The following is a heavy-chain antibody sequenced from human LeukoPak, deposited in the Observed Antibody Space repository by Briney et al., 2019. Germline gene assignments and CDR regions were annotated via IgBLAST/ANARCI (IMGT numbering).Heavy chain of an antibody. V-gene: IGHV1-18*04. CDR3: ARDYDAFDI. J-gene: IGHJ3*02. CDR2: INPNSGDT. Sequence: ASVKVSCKASGYTFTDYYINRVRQAPGQGLEWMGWINPNSGDTNYAQKLQGRVTMTTDTSTSTAYMELRSLRSDDTAVYYCARDYDAFDIWGQGTMVTVSS. CDR1: GYTFTDYY.